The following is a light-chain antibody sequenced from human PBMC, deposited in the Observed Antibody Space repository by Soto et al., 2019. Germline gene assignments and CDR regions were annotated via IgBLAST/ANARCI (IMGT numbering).Light chain of an antibody. CDR3: QQYNRAPLT. V-gene: IGKV4-1*01. Sequence: DIVMTQSPDSLAVSLGERATINCKSSLSVLHSSNNKNYLAWYQQKPGQPPKLLISWASTRDSGVPDRFSGSGSGTDFTLTISSLQAEDVAVYYCQQYNRAPLTFGGGTTVEI. CDR1: LSVLHSSNNKNY. J-gene: IGKJ4*01. CDR2: WAS.